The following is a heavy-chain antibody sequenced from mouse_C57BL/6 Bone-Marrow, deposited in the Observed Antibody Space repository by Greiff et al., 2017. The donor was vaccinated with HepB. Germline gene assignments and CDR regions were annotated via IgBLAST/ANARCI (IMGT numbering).Heavy chain of an antibody. Sequence: EVQLQQSGPELVKPGASVKISCKASGYSFTGYYMNWVKQSPEKSLEWIGEINPSTGGTTYNQKFKAKATLTVDKSSSTAYMQLKSLTSEDSAVYYCARPSTTVVATDRAMDYWGQGTSVTVSS. V-gene: IGHV1-42*01. CDR3: ARPSTTVVATDRAMDY. D-gene: IGHD1-1*01. CDR2: INPSTGGT. CDR1: GYSFTGYY. J-gene: IGHJ4*01.